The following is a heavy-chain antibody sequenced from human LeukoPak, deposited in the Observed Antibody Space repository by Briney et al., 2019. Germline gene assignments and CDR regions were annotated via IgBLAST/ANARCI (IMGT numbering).Heavy chain of an antibody. V-gene: IGHV3-23*01. D-gene: IGHD5-12*01. CDR3: AKGRGYSGYESFDY. CDR2: FSGSVSGRGGTT. Sequence: GGSLRLSCAASGFTFSSYAMSWVRQSPSKGLEWVSSFSGSVSGRGGTTYYADSVKGRFTISRDNSKNTLYLQMNSLRAEDTAVYYCAKGRGYSGYESFDYWGQGTLVTVSS. J-gene: IGHJ4*02. CDR1: GFTFSSYA.